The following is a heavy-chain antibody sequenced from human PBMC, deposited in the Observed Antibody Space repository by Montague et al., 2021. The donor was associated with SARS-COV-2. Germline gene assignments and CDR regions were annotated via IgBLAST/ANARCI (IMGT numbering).Heavy chain of an antibody. D-gene: IGHD2-21*02. CDR2: IYYSGST. CDR1: GGSISTYY. V-gene: IGHV4-59*08. J-gene: IGHJ3*02. Sequence: SETLSLTCTVSGGSISTYYWSWIRQPPGKGLEWIGYIYYSGSTNYNPSLKSRVTISVDTSKNQFSLKLSSVTAAGTAVHYCARHGPFVVVTAIHDTFDIWGQGTMVTVSS. CDR3: ARHGPFVVVTAIHDTFDI.